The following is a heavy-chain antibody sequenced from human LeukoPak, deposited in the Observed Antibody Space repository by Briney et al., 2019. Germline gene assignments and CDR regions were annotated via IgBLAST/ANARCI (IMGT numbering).Heavy chain of an antibody. Sequence: SVKVSRKSSGGTFSSYAISWVRQAPGQGLEWMGVIIPIFGTANYAQKFQGRVTITTDESTSTAYMELSSLRSEDTAVYYCARLNTAMANFDYWGQGTLVTVSS. CDR1: GGTFSSYA. J-gene: IGHJ4*02. CDR3: ARLNTAMANFDY. D-gene: IGHD5-18*01. CDR2: IIPIFGTA. V-gene: IGHV1-69*05.